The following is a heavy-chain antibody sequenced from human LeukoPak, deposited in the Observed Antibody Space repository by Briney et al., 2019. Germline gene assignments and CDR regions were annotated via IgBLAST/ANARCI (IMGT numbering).Heavy chain of an antibody. D-gene: IGHD6-13*01. CDR2: INHSGCT. J-gene: IGHJ6*03. Sequence: SETLSLTCAVYGGSFSGYYWSWIRQPPGKGLEWIGEINHSGCTNYNPSLKSRVTISVDTSKNQFSLKLSSVTAADTAVYYCARGGRIAAAFYYYYMDVWGKGTTVTVSS. CDR1: GGSFSGYY. V-gene: IGHV4-34*01. CDR3: ARGGRIAAAFYYYYMDV.